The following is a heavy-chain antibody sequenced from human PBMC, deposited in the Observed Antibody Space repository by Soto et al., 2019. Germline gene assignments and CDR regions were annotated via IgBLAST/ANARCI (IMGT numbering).Heavy chain of an antibody. V-gene: IGHV1-69*15. D-gene: IGHD5-12*01. CDR1: GGTFSNYA. Sequence: QVQLVQSGAEVKKPGSSVKVSCKASGGTFSNYAITWVRQAPGQGLEWLGRIIPIFGSANYAQKFQGRVTMTADESTTTAYMELSSLRSDDTAVYYCAKDGGKDGYFGNRFDPWGQGTLVTVSS. CDR3: AKDGGKDGYFGNRFDP. J-gene: IGHJ5*02. CDR2: IIPIFGSA.